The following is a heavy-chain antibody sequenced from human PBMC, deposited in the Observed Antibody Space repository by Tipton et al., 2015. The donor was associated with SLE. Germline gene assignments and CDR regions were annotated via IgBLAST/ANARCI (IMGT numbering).Heavy chain of an antibody. CDR3: AKDWAFDI. CDR2: ISENGFYT. V-gene: IGHV3-23*04. Sequence: QLVQSGAEVKKPGSSLKVSCKASGGTFSSYAISWVRQAPGKGLEWVSDISENGFYTNYADSVKGRFTISRDNSKNTLYLQMNSLRAEDTAVYYCAKDWAFDIWGQGTMVTVSS. CDR1: GGTFSSYA. J-gene: IGHJ3*02.